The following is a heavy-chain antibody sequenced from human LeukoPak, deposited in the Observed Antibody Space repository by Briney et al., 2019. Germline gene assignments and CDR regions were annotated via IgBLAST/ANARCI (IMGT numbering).Heavy chain of an antibody. Sequence: PSETLSLTCTVSGGSISSYYWSWIRQPAGKGLEWIGRIYTSGSTNYNPSLKSRVTMSVDTSKNQFSLELNSVTAADTAVYYCARGLFGVVIAGYMDVWGKGTTVTVSS. D-gene: IGHD3-3*01. CDR2: IYTSGST. CDR3: ARGLFGVVIAGYMDV. V-gene: IGHV4-4*07. J-gene: IGHJ6*03. CDR1: GGSISSYY.